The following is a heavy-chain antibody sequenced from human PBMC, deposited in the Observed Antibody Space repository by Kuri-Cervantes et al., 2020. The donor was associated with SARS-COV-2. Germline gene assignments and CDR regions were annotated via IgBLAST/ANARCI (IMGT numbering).Heavy chain of an antibody. V-gene: IGHV3-21*01. D-gene: IGHD3-10*01. CDR2: ISSSSYI. CDR3: AKDRRGSGPFDY. J-gene: IGHJ4*02. CDR1: GFTFSSYG. Sequence: GGSLRLSCAASGFTFSSYGMHWVRQAPGKGLEWVSSISSSSYIYYADSVKGRFTISRDNAKNSLYLQMNSLRAEDTAVYYCAKDRRGSGPFDYWGQGTLVTVSS.